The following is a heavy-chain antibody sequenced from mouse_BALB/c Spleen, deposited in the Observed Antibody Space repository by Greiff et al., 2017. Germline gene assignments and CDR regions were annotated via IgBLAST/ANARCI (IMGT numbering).Heavy chain of an antibody. CDR2: ISSGGSYT. CDR3: ARGGDTTATYFDV. J-gene: IGHJ1*01. V-gene: IGHV5-6*01. CDR1: GFTFSSYG. Sequence: EVQGVESGGDLVKPGGSLKLPCAASGFTFSSYGMSWVRQTPDKRLEWVATISSGGSYTYYPDSVKGRFTISRDNAKNTLYLQMSSLKSEDTAMYYCARGGDTTATYFDVWGAGTTVTVSS. D-gene: IGHD1-2*01.